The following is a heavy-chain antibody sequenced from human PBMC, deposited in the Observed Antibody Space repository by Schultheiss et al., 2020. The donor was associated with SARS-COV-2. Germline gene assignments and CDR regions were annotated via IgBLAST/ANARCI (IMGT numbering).Heavy chain of an antibody. V-gene: IGHV3-33*08. CDR1: GFTFSSYG. CDR2: IWYDGSNK. J-gene: IGHJ4*02. Sequence: GGSLRLSCAASGFTFSSYGMHWVRQAPGKGLEWVAVIWYDGSNKYYADSVKGRFTISRDNSKNTLYLQMNSLRAEDTAVYYCARVYSSSSGRALDYWGQGTLVTVSS. D-gene: IGHD6-6*01. CDR3: ARVYSSSSGRALDY.